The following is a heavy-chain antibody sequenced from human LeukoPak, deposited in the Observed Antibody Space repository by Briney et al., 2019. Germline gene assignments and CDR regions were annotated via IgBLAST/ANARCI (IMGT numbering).Heavy chain of an antibody. CDR2: IYHSGST. CDR3: AWIPRYNPRLDY. CDR1: GYSISSGYY. Sequence: SETLSLTCAVSGYSISSGYYWGWIRQPPGKGLEWIGSIYHSGSTYYNPSLKSRVTISVDASKNQFSLKLSSVTAADTAVYYCAWIPRYNPRLDYWGQGTLVAVSS. J-gene: IGHJ4*02. V-gene: IGHV4-38-2*01. D-gene: IGHD1-14*01.